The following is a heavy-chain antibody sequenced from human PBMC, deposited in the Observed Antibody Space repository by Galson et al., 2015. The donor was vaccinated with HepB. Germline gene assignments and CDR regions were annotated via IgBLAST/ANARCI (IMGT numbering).Heavy chain of an antibody. D-gene: IGHD2-15*01. CDR3: ARVGYCSGGNCYSFYAFDI. CDR2: IYHSGST. J-gene: IGHJ3*02. Sequence: YIYHSGSTEYSPSLKRRVTISRDTSKNQFSLKLSSLTAADTAVYYCARVGYCSGGNCYSFYAFDIWGQGTMVTVSS. V-gene: IGHV4-59*01.